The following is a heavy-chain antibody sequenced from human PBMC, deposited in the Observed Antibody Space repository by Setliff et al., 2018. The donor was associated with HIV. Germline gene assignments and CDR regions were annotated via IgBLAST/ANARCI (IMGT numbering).Heavy chain of an antibody. CDR1: GFTFSSYA. V-gene: IGHV3-74*01. CDR2: VSSDGSSK. CDR3: AKERHSSSWSRGGMDV. J-gene: IGHJ6*02. Sequence: GGSLRLSCASSGFTFSSYAMTWVRQAPGEGLVWVSRVSSDGSSKTYADSVKDRFTISRDNAKNTLYLQMNSLRAEDTALYYCAKERHSSSWSRGGMDVWGQGTTVTVSS. D-gene: IGHD6-13*01.